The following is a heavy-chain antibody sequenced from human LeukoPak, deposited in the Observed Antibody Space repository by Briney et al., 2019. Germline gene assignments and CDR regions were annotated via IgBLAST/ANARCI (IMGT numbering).Heavy chain of an antibody. CDR2: ISGSGGST. J-gene: IGHJ4*02. CDR3: AKDLQSCGSTSCSLGMFDY. D-gene: IGHD2-2*01. V-gene: IGHV3-23*01. Sequence: PGGSLRLSCAASGFTFSSYAMSWVRQAPGKGLDWVSAISGSGGSTYYADSVKGRFTISRDNSKNTLYLQMNSLRAEDTAVYYCAKDLQSCGSTSCSLGMFDYWGQGILVTVSS. CDR1: GFTFSSYA.